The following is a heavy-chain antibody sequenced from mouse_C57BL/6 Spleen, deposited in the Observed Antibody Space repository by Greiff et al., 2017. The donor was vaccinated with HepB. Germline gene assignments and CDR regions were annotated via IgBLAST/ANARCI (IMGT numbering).Heavy chain of an antibody. Sequence: EVQGVESGPELVKPGASVKISCKASGYSFTDYNMNWVKQSNGKSLEWIGVINPNYGTTSYNQKFKGKATLTVDQSSSTAYMQLNSLTSEDSAVYYCERGRNYYGSREGAWFAYWGQGTLVTVSA. CDR1: GYSFTDYN. J-gene: IGHJ3*01. CDR2: INPNYGTT. V-gene: IGHV1-39*01. CDR3: ERGRNYYGSREGAWFAY. D-gene: IGHD1-1*01.